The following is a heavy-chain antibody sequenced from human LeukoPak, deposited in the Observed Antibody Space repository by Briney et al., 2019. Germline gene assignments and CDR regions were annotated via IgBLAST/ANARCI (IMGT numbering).Heavy chain of an antibody. J-gene: IGHJ4*02. Sequence: GGSLRLSCAASGFTFSNYWMNWVRQAPGKGLEWVANIKQDGGEKSYVDSVKGRFTISRDNAKNSLYLQMNSLRAEDTAVYYCARDRGVRGVDYWGQGTLVTVSS. CDR1: GFTFSNYW. D-gene: IGHD3-10*01. V-gene: IGHV3-7*01. CDR3: ARDRGVRGVDY. CDR2: IKQDGGEK.